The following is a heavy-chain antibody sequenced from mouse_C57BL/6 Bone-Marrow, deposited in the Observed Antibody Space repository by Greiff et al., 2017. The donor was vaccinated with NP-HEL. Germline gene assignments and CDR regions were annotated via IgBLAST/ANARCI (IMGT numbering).Heavy chain of an antibody. V-gene: IGHV2-6*02. J-gene: IGHJ4*01. Sequence: VKLMESGPGLVAPSQSLPITCTVSGFSLTSYGVHWVRQPPGKGLEWLVVIWSDGSTPYNSALKSRLSISKDNSKSQVFLKMNSLKTDDTAMYYCARKETFYYYVMDYWGQGTSVTVSS. CDR3: ARKETFYYYVMDY. CDR1: GFSLTSYG. CDR2: IWSDGST.